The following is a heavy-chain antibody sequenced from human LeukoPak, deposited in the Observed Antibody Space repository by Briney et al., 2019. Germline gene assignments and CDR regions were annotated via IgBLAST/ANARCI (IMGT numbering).Heavy chain of an antibody. CDR2: INWNGSIT. V-gene: IGHV3-20*04. CDR3: ARVYHSQQLVPGLDY. Sequence: GESLRLSCVASGFTFNTYNMNWVRQAPGKGLEWVSGINWNGSITGYADSEKGRFTISRDNAKNSLYLQMNSLRAEDTALYYCARVYHSQQLVPGLDYWGQGTLVTVSS. J-gene: IGHJ4*02. CDR1: GFTFNTYN. D-gene: IGHD6-13*01.